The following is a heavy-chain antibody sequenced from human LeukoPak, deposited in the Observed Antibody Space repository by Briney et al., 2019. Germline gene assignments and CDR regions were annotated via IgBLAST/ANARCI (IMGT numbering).Heavy chain of an antibody. CDR2: IIPIFGTA. CDR3: ARDPSMVRGENTPYFDY. D-gene: IGHD3-10*01. V-gene: IGHV1-69*13. Sequence: SVKVSCKASGGTFSSYAISWVRQAPGQGLEWMGGIIPIFGTANYAQKFQGRVTITADESTSTAYMDLSSLRSEDTAVYYCARDPSMVRGENTPYFDYWGQGTLVTVSS. J-gene: IGHJ4*02. CDR1: GGTFSSYA.